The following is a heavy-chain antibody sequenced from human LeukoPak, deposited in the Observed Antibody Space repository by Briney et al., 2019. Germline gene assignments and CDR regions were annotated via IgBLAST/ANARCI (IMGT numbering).Heavy chain of an antibody. CDR1: GYTFTGSY. CDR3: AREEDGYNEPFDY. J-gene: IGHJ4*02. CDR2: INPNSGGT. V-gene: IGHV1-2*02. D-gene: IGHD5-24*01. Sequence: ASVKVSCKASGYTFTGSYMHWVRQAPGQGLEWMGWINPNSGGTNYAQKFQGRVTMTRDTSISTAYMELSRLRSDDTAVYYCAREEDGYNEPFDYWGQGTLVTVSS.